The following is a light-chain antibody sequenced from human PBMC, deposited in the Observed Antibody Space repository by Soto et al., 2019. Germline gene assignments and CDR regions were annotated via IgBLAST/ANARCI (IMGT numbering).Light chain of an antibody. V-gene: IGKV3-20*01. J-gene: IGKJ2*03. Sequence: EVVLTQSPGTLSLSPGERATLSCRASQSITSSYLAWYQQKPGRAPKVLIYGASTRATGIPDRFSGSGSGTDFTLTISRLEPEDFAMYYCLHFGSSPPHSFGQGTKLEIK. CDR1: QSITSSY. CDR2: GAS. CDR3: LHFGSSPPHS.